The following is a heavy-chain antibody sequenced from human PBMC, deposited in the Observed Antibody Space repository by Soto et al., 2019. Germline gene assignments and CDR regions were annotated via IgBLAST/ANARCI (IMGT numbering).Heavy chain of an antibody. CDR1: GDSISGGGYY. Sequence: QVQLQESAPGLVKPSQTLSLPCTVSGDSISGGGYYWGWVRQPPGKGLDWIGYIYKSGTTYYKPSLKSRVTISVDTSENQFALRLSAGTAADTAVYYCARVARDGGGYYGPFYNWGPGTLVTVSS. D-gene: IGHD3-3*01. V-gene: IGHV4-31*03. CDR3: ARVARDGGGYYGPFYN. CDR2: IYKSGTT. J-gene: IGHJ4*02.